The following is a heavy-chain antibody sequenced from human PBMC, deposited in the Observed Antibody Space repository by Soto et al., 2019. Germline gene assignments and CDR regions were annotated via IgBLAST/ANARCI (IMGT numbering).Heavy chain of an antibody. CDR3: ARDREGSIQLWLFSFFI. CDR2: FDPEDGET. J-gene: IGHJ4*02. CDR1: GYTLTELS. D-gene: IGHD5-18*01. V-gene: IGHV1-24*01. Sequence: GASVKVSCKVSGYTLTELSMHWVRQAPGKGLEWMGGFDPEDGETIYAQKFQGRVTMTRDTSTSTVYMELSSLRSEDTAVYYCARDREGSIQLWLFSFFIWGQGTLVTVSS.